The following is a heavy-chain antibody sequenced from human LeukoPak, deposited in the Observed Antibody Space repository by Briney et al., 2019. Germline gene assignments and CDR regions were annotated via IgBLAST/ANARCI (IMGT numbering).Heavy chain of an antibody. Sequence: KPSETLALTCNVSGGSISSYYWSWIRQPAGKGLEWIGRVYTSGSTNYNPSLKSRVTMSVDTSKNQFSLKLSSVTAADTAVYYCARGYSSSWYRGGRRYYFDYWGQGTLVTVSS. CDR1: GGSISSYY. D-gene: IGHD6-13*01. CDR3: ARGYSSSWYRGGRRYYFDY. J-gene: IGHJ4*02. V-gene: IGHV4-4*07. CDR2: VYTSGST.